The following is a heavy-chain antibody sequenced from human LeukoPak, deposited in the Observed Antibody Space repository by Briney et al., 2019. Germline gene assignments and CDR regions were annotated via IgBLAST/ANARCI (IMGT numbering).Heavy chain of an antibody. CDR1: GFTFTYAW. Sequence: GGSLRLSCAASGFTFTYAWMSWVRQAPGKGLECVSTISGSRGSTYYADSVKGRFTISRDNSKNTVYLQMNSLRAEDTAVYYCAEYFYDYSYYGMDVWGQGTTVTVSS. V-gene: IGHV3-23*01. J-gene: IGHJ6*02. D-gene: IGHD3-10*01. CDR3: AEYFYDYSYYGMDV. CDR2: ISGSRGST.